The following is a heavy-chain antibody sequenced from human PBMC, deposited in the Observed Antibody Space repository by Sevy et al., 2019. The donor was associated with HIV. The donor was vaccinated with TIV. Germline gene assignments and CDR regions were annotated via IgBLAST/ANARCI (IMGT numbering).Heavy chain of an antibody. CDR2: IKQDGSEK. CDR1: GFTFSSYW. V-gene: IGHV3-7*01. CDR3: ARESITIFGVVQRGSGFDY. D-gene: IGHD3-3*01. Sequence: GGSLRLSCAASGFTFSSYWMSWVRQAPGKGLEWVANIKQDGSEKYYVDSVKGRFTISRDNAKNSLYLQMNSLGAEDTAVYYCARESITIFGVVQRGSGFDYWGQGTLVTVSS. J-gene: IGHJ4*02.